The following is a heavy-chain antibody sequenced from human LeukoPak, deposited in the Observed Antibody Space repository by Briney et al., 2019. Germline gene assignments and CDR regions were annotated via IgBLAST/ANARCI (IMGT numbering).Heavy chain of an antibody. J-gene: IGHJ4*02. CDR1: RFTFSSYS. CDR3: ARDNDVEMATIDY. V-gene: IGHV3-21*01. CDR2: ISSSGSYI. D-gene: IGHD5-24*01. Sequence: GGSLRLSCAASRFTFSSYSMNWVRQAPGKGLEWVSSISSSGSYIYYADSVKGRFTISRDNAKNSLYLQMNSLRAEDTAVYYCARDNDVEMATIDYWGQGTLVTVSS.